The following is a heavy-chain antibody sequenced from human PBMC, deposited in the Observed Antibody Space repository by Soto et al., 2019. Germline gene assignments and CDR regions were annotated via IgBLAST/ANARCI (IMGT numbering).Heavy chain of an antibody. CDR1: GGSFSGYY. CDR3: AGGRGGWNYGYYYGMDV. D-gene: IGHD1-7*01. CDR2: INHSGST. Sequence: SETLSLTCAVYGGSFSGYYWSWIRQPPGKGLEWIGEINHSGSTNYNPSLKSRVTISVDTSKNQFSLKLSSVTAADTAVYYCAGGRGGWNYGYYYGMDVWGQGTTVTVSS. V-gene: IGHV4-34*01. J-gene: IGHJ6*02.